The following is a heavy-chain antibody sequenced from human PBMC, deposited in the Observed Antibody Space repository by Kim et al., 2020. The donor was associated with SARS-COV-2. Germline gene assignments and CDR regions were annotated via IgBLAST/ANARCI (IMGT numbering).Heavy chain of an antibody. D-gene: IGHD6-19*01. CDR1: GGSISSSSYY. J-gene: IGHJ1*01. CDR3: GGSGWYRSRIQH. Sequence: SETLSLTCTVSGGSISSSSYYWGWIRQPPGKGLEWIGSIYYSGSTYYNPSLKSRVTISVDTSKNQFSLKLSSVTAADTAVYYCGGSGWYRSRIQHWGQGTLVTVSS. CDR2: IYYSGST. V-gene: IGHV4-39*01.